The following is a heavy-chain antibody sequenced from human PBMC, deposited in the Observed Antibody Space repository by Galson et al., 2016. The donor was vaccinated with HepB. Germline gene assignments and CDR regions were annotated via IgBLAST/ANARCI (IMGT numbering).Heavy chain of an antibody. Sequence: SLRLSCAASGFAFSSYAMHWVRQAPGKGLEWVAVVSYAGSDEYYVDSVKGRFTISRDNSKNTLYLQMNRLRPEDTAVYYCARGRSTIFGVIFSSLADYFDYWGQGTLVTVSS. CDR1: GFAFSSYA. V-gene: IGHV3-30-3*01. D-gene: IGHD3-3*01. J-gene: IGHJ4*02. CDR2: VSYAGSDE. CDR3: ARGRSTIFGVIFSSLADYFDY.